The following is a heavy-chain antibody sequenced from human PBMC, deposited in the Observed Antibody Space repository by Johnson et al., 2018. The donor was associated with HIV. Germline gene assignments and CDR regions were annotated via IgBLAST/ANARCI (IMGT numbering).Heavy chain of an antibody. D-gene: IGHD6-19*01. J-gene: IGHJ3*02. CDR2: ISYDGSNK. CDR3: AGEVEAGIAVNDAFDI. Sequence: VQLVESGGGVVQPGRSLRLSCAASGFTFSSYAMHWVRQAPGKGLEWVAVISYDGSNKNYAESVKGRFTISRENSKNTLYMKMNSVRAEYTAVYCCAGEVEAGIAVNDAFDIWGQGTMVTVSS. V-gene: IGHV3-30-3*01. CDR1: GFTFSSYA.